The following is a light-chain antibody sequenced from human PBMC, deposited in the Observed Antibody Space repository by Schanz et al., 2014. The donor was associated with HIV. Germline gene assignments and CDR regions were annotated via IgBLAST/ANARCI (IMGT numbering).Light chain of an antibody. CDR2: GNS. Sequence: QSVLTQPPSVSGAPGQRVTISCTGSSSNIGAGYDVHWYQQLPGTAPKLLIYGNSNRPSGVPDRFSGSKSGTSDSLAITGLQAEDEADYYCSSYAGSNNYVFGTGTKLTVL. J-gene: IGLJ1*01. CDR3: SSYAGSNNYV. CDR1: SSNIGAGYD. V-gene: IGLV1-40*01.